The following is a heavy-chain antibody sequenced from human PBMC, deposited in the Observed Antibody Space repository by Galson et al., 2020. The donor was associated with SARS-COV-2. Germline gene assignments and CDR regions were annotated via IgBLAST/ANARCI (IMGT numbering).Heavy chain of an antibody. J-gene: IGHJ4*02. CDR2: ISGSGGKT. D-gene: IGHD3-10*01. Sequence: TGGSLRLSCAASGFTFFTYAMTWVRQAPGKGLEWVSSISGSGGKTYYADSVKGRFTISRDNSENTLFLQLDSLRADDAAIYYCAKGHYGLPSPFDYWGQGTLVTVSS. CDR1: GFTFFTYA. V-gene: IGHV3-23*01. CDR3: AKGHYGLPSPFDY.